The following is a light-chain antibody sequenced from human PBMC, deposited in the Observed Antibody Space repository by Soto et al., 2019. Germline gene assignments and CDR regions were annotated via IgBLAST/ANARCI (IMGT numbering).Light chain of an antibody. CDR2: TAS. V-gene: IGKV1-5*03. J-gene: IGKJ1*01. Sequence: DIQMTQSPSTLSASIGDGFTITCRARPTIATWLAWYQQKPGKAPKLLIYTASILQTGVPSRFSGSGSGTEFNLTISSLQPDYCATYYGEHYSFYSRTFGHGTQVEVK. CDR3: EHYSFYSRT. CDR1: PTIATW.